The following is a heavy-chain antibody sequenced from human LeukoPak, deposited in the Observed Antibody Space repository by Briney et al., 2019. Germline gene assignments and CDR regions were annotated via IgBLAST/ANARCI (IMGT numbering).Heavy chain of an antibody. CDR3: AREDPQTTVPEGMDV. CDR1: GGSISHYY. D-gene: IGHD4-17*01. CDR2: IYYSGTT. V-gene: IGHV4-59*01. J-gene: IGHJ6*02. Sequence: KTSETLSLTCTVSGGSISHYYWGWVRQSPGKGLEWIGYIYYSGTTNYNPSLKSRVTISADTSRNQFSLQLRSVTAADTAVYYCAREDPQTTVPEGMDVWGQGTTVIVSS.